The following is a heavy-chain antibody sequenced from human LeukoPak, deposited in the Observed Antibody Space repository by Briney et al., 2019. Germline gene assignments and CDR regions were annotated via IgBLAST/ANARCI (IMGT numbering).Heavy chain of an antibody. Sequence: SETLSLTCTVSGDSVSSDYWSWIRQPPGKGLGWIAYISYSGNTNYNPSLKSRVTISVDTSRNQVSLKLKSVTAADTAVFYCARHNPKSLGNFDYWGRGTLVSVSS. CDR3: ARHNPKSLGNFDY. V-gene: IGHV4-59*08. D-gene: IGHD1-14*01. CDR1: GDSVSSDY. CDR2: ISYSGNT. J-gene: IGHJ4*02.